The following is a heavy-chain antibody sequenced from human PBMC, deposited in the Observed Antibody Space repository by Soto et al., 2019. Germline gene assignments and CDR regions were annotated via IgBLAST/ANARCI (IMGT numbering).Heavy chain of an antibody. Sequence: EVQLVESGGGLVQPGGSLRLSCAASGFTFSSYWMHWVRQAPGKGLVCASRINTDGSTITYADSVKGRFTISRDNAKSTRYLQMNNLRAEDTAVYFCTRDWRWRLRDDFDIWGQGTMVTVSS. V-gene: IGHV3-74*01. CDR1: GFTFSSYW. J-gene: IGHJ3*02. CDR3: TRDWRWRLRDDFDI. D-gene: IGHD4-17*01. CDR2: INTDGSTI.